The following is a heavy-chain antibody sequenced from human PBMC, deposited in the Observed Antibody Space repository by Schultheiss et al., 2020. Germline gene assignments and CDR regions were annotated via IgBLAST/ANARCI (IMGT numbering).Heavy chain of an antibody. Sequence: GGSLRLSCKGSGYSFTSYAMSWVRQAPGKGLEWVANIKEDGSEKYYVDSVKGRFTVSRDNAKNSVYLEINSPRAEDTAVYYCARDVECSSNGCWNPPYLYRGLDVWGPGTTVTVSS. CDR2: IKEDGSEK. D-gene: IGHD2-2*01. CDR1: GYSFTSYA. CDR3: ARDVECSSNGCWNPPYLYRGLDV. J-gene: IGHJ6*02. V-gene: IGHV3-7*01.